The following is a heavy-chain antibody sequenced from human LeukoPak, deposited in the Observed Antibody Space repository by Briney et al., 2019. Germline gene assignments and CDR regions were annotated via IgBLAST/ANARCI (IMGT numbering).Heavy chain of an antibody. J-gene: IGHJ4*02. D-gene: IGHD3-22*01. CDR2: INHSGST. CDR3: ARGRYYYDSSGYYYPFALDY. V-gene: IGHV4-34*01. CDR1: GGSFSGYY. Sequence: PSETLSLTCAVYGGSFSGYYWSWIRQPPGKGLEWIGEINHSGSTNYNPPLKSRVTISVDTSKNQFSLKLSSVTAADTAVYYCARGRYYYDSSGYYYPFALDYWGQGTLVTVSS.